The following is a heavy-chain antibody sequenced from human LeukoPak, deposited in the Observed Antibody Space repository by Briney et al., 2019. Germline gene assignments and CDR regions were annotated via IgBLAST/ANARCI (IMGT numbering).Heavy chain of an antibody. Sequence: SETLSLTCAVYGGSFSGYYWSWIRQPPGKGLEWIGEINHSGSTNYNPSLKSRVTISVDTSKNQFSLKLSSVTAADTAVYYCASQVGALDYWGQGTLVTVSS. CDR1: GGSFSGYY. CDR2: INHSGST. CDR3: ASQVGALDY. D-gene: IGHD1-26*01. J-gene: IGHJ4*02. V-gene: IGHV4-34*01.